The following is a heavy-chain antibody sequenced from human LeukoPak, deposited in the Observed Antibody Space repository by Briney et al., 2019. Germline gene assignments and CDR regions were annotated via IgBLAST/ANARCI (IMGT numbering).Heavy chain of an antibody. V-gene: IGHV4-34*01. D-gene: IGHD3-10*01. CDR3: ASPGSGRHAFDI. CDR1: GGSFSGYY. Sequence: SETLSLTCAVYGGSFSGYYWSWIRQPPGKGLEWIGEINHSGSTNYNPSLKSRVTISVDTSKNQFSLKLSSVTAADTAVYYCASPGSGRHAFDIWGPGTMVTVSS. CDR2: INHSGST. J-gene: IGHJ3*02.